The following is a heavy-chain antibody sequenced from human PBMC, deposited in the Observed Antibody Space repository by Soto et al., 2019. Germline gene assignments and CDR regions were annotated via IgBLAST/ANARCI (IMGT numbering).Heavy chain of an antibody. V-gene: IGHV4-34*01. J-gene: IGHJ3*02. CDR2: INHSGST. Sequence: PSETLSLTCAVYGGSFSGYYWSWIRQPPGKGLEWIGEINHSGSTNYNPSLKSRVTISVDTSKNQFSLKLSSVTAADTAVYYCARTSVWRWLQLQPPGAFDIWGQGTMVTVSS. CDR1: GGSFSGYY. D-gene: IGHD5-12*01. CDR3: ARTSVWRWLQLQPPGAFDI.